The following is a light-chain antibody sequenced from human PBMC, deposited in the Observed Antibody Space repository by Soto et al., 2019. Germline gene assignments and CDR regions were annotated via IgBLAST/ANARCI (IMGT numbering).Light chain of an antibody. J-gene: IGLJ1*01. CDR1: SSDVGGYNY. CDR3: CSYASSTSYV. Sequence: QSALTQPASVSGSPGQSITISCTGTSSDVGGYNYVTWYQQHPGEAPKLMIHDVSSRASGVPNRFSGSKSGTTASLTISGLQAEDEDDYYCCSYASSTSYVFGTGTKLTVL. V-gene: IGLV2-14*03. CDR2: DVS.